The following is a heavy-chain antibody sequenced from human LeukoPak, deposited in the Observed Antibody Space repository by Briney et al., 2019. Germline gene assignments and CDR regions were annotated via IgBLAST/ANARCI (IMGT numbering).Heavy chain of an antibody. CDR2: INSDGSST. CDR1: GFTLRNYW. J-gene: IGHJ2*01. Sequence: GALRLPWAAPGFTLRNYWVHWVRQAPGKGLVWVSRINSDGSSTSYADSVKGRFTISRDNAKNTLYLQMNSLRAEDTAVYYCARDRWYFDLWGRGTLVTVSS. CDR3: ARDRWYFDL. V-gene: IGHV3-74*01.